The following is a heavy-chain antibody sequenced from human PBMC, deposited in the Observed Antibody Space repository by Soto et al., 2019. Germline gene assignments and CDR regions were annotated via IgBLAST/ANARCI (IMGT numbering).Heavy chain of an antibody. CDR2: IDWDDDK. V-gene: IGHV2-70*01. J-gene: IGHJ4*02. CDR1: GFSLSTSGMC. CDR3: ARTPSYGQLVPFDY. Sequence: SGPTLVNPTHTLTLTCTFSGFSLSTSGMCVSWIRQPPGKALEWLALIDWDDDKYYSTSLKTRLTISKDTSKNQVVLTMTNMDPVDTATYYCARTPSYGQLVPFDYWGQGTLVTVSS. D-gene: IGHD6-13*01.